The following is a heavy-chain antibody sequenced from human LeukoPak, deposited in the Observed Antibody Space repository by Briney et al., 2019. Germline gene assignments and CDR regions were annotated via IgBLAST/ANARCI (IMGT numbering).Heavy chain of an antibody. V-gene: IGHV4-61*02. CDR3: ASGLRYFDLYY. CDR1: GGSISSGSYY. J-gene: IGHJ4*02. Sequence: SVTLSLTCTGSGGSISSGSYYWSWIRQPAGKGLEWIGRIYTSGGTNYNPSLKSRVTISVDTSKNQFSLRLSSVTAADTAVYYCASGLRYFDLYYWGQGTLVTVSS. CDR2: IYTSGGT. D-gene: IGHD3-9*01.